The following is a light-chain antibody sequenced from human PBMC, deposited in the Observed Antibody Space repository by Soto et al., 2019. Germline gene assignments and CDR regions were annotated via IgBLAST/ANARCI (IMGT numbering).Light chain of an antibody. J-gene: IGKJ1*01. V-gene: IGKV3-20*01. CDR2: DTS. Sequence: EIVLTQSPGTLSLSPGERATLSCRASQSVGGSSLAWYQQRPGRAPRLLIYDTSKRATGIPDRFSGSGSGTDFTLTISRLEPEDFAVYYCQQYQNSPRTFGQGTKV. CDR3: QQYQNSPRT. CDR1: QSVGGSS.